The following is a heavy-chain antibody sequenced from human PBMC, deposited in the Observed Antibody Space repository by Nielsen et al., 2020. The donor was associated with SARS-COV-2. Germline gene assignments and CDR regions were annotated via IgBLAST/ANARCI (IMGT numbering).Heavy chain of an antibody. CDR3: ARVWRSGGSCTLFDY. CDR1: GYTFTSYA. CDR2: INTNTGNP. J-gene: IGHJ4*02. V-gene: IGHV7-4-1*02. D-gene: IGHD2-15*01. Sequence: ASVKVSCKASGYTFTSYAMNWVRQAPGQGLEWMGWINTNTGNPTYAQGFTGRFVFSLDTSVSTAYLQISSLKAEVTAVYYCARVWRSGGSCTLFDYWGQGTLVTVSS.